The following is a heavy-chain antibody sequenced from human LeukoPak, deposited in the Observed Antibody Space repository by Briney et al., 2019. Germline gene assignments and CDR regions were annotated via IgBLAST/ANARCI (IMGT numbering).Heavy chain of an antibody. D-gene: IGHD2-2*01. CDR2: INHSGST. CDR1: GGSFSGYY. Sequence: SETLSLTCAVYGGSFSGYYWSWIRQPPGKGLEWTGEINHSGSTSYNPSLKSRVTISVDTSKNQFSLKLSSVTAADTAVYYCARLGYCSSTSCLYYYYYMDVWGKGTTVTVSS. V-gene: IGHV4-34*01. CDR3: ARLGYCSSTSCLYYYYYMDV. J-gene: IGHJ6*03.